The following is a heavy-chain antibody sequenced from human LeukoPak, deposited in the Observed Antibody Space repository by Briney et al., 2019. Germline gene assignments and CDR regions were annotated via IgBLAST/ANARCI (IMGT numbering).Heavy chain of an antibody. J-gene: IGHJ5*02. CDR3: ARPPGIAAAWFDP. Sequence: SETLSLTCTVAGGSISSGYWRWIRQPPGKGLEWLGYIYYSGSTTTNPPLKSRVTISVDTSKDHLFLKRTSVTAADTAVYYCARPPGIAAAWFDPWGQGTLVTVPS. CDR2: IYYSGST. CDR1: GGSISSGY. V-gene: IGHV4-59*08. D-gene: IGHD6-13*01.